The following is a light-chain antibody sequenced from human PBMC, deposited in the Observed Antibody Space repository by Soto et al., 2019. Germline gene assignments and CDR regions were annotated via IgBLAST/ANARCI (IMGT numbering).Light chain of an antibody. CDR1: QSVSSN. Sequence: EIVMTQSPATLSVSPGERATLSCRASQSVSSNLAWYQQKPGQAPRLLIYGASTRATGIPARFSGRGSGTESTLTISSLQSEDFAVYYCQQYNNWPKTFGQGTKVDIK. CDR2: GAS. V-gene: IGKV3-15*01. J-gene: IGKJ1*01. CDR3: QQYNNWPKT.